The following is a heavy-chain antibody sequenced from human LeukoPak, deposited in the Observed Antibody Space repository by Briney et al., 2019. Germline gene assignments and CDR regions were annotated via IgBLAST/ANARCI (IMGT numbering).Heavy chain of an antibody. CDR2: IYYSGST. Sequence: SQTLSLTCTFSGGSISSNRYYWGWIRQPPGKGLEWIVSIYYSGSTYYNPSLKSRVTISVDTSKNQFSLKLSSVTAADTAVYYCARVKQVRGRYYYYYYYMDVWGKGTTVTVSS. J-gene: IGHJ6*03. CDR3: ARVKQVRGRYYYYYYYMDV. V-gene: IGHV4-39*01. D-gene: IGHD3-10*01. CDR1: GGSISSNRYY.